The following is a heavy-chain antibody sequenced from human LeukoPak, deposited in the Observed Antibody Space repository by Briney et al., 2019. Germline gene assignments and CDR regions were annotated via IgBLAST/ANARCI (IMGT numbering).Heavy chain of an antibody. CDR3: ARESAIRPVIDY. Sequence: SETLSLTCTVSGGSIGSHYWSWIRQPPGKGLEWIGYIYYSGSTNYNPSLKSRVTISVDTSKNQFSLKLSSVTAADTAVYYCARESAIRPVIDYWGQGTLVTVSS. CDR1: GGSIGSHY. J-gene: IGHJ4*02. V-gene: IGHV4-59*11. CDR2: IYYSGST. D-gene: IGHD3-10*01.